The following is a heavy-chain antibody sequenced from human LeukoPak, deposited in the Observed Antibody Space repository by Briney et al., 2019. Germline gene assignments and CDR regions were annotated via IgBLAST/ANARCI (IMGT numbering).Heavy chain of an antibody. Sequence: ASVKVSCKASGYTFTSYDINWVRQATGQGLEWMGWMNPNSGNTGYAQKFQGRVTMTRNTSISTAYMELSSLRSEDTAVYYCARGRRGVRCTDYWSQGTLVTVSS. D-gene: IGHD4-17*01. CDR3: ARGRRGVRCTDY. J-gene: IGHJ4*02. CDR2: MNPNSGNT. CDR1: GYTFTSYD. V-gene: IGHV1-8*01.